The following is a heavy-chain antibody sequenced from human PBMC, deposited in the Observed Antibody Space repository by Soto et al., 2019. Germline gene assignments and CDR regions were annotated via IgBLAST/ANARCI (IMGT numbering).Heavy chain of an antibody. CDR1: GGSISSSSYY. V-gene: IGHV4-39*01. CDR2: IYYSGST. Sequence: QLQLQESGPGLVKPSETLSLTCTVSGGSISSSSYYWGWIRQPPGKGLEWIGSIYYSGSTYYNPSLKSRVTISVDTSKNQFSLKLSSVTAADTAVYYCASPETTMVRGLWPRDYYFDYWGQGTLVTVSS. CDR3: ASPETTMVRGLWPRDYYFDY. J-gene: IGHJ4*02. D-gene: IGHD3-10*01.